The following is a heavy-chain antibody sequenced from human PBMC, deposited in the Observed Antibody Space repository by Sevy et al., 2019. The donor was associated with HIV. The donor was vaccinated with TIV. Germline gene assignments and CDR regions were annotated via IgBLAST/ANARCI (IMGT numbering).Heavy chain of an antibody. Sequence: GGSLRLSCAASGFTFSSYAMHWVRQAPGKGLEWVAVISYDGSNKYYADSVKGRFTISRDNSKNTLYLQMNSLRAEDTAVYYCARDSQYSSGWNDAFDIWDQGTMVTVSS. CDR1: GFTFSSYA. J-gene: IGHJ3*02. V-gene: IGHV3-30-3*01. CDR3: ARDSQYSSGWNDAFDI. CDR2: ISYDGSNK. D-gene: IGHD6-19*01.